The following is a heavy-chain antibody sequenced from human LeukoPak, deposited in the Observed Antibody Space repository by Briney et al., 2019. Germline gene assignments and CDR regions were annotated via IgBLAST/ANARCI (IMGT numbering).Heavy chain of an antibody. Sequence: ASVKVSCKASGYTFTNYGVSWVRQAPGRGLEWMGWISAYNGYTNYAQKFQFRVTMTTDTSTSTAYMELRSLTSDDTAVYYCARGKAVTTELTQYFQHWGQGTLVTVSS. J-gene: IGHJ1*01. CDR1: GYTFTNYG. V-gene: IGHV1-18*01. D-gene: IGHD4-11*01. CDR3: ARGKAVTTELTQYFQH. CDR2: ISAYNGYT.